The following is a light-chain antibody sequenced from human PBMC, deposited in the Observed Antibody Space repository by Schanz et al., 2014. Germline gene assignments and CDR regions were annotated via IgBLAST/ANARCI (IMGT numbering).Light chain of an antibody. CDR1: ASSIGAGYD. Sequence: QSVLTQPPSVSGAPGQRVTISCTGSASSIGAGYDVHWYQQVPGTAPKLLIYADNTRPSGVPDRFSGSKSGTSASLAITGLQDEDEADYYCQSYDSSLSGSVFGGGTKLTVL. V-gene: IGLV1-40*01. J-gene: IGLJ3*02. CDR2: ADN. CDR3: QSYDSSLSGSV.